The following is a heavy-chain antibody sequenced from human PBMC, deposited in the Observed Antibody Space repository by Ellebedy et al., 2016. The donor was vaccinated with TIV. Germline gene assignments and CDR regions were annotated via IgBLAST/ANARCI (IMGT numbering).Heavy chain of an antibody. CDR1: GGSFSGYY. Sequence: MPSETLSLTCAVYGGSFSGYYWSWIRQPPGKGLEWIGEINHSGSTNYNPSLKSRVTISVDTSKNQFSLKLSSVTAADTAVYYCARGKGSFDYWGQGTLVTVSS. J-gene: IGHJ4*02. V-gene: IGHV4-34*01. CDR2: INHSGST. CDR3: ARGKGSFDY. D-gene: IGHD3-10*01.